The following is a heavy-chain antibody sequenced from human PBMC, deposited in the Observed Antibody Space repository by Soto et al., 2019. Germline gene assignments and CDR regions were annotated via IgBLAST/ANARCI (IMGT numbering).Heavy chain of an antibody. CDR3: ARDKGSGTVVSGISQEGYFDS. CDR1: GFTFSIFG. CDR2: IWDDGSNA. J-gene: IGHJ4*02. V-gene: IGHV3-33*01. Sequence: QVQLVESGGGVVQPGRSLRLSCAASGFTFSIFGMHWVRQAPGKGLEWAAIIWDDGSNAYYADSVRGRFTISRDNSKNPVYLKMTSLRAVDTAVDDCARDKGSGTVVSGISQEGYFDSWGQGTLVTVSS. D-gene: IGHD6-19*01.